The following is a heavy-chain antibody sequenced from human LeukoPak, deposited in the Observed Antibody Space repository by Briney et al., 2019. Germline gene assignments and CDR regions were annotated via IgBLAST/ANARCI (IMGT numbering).Heavy chain of an antibody. D-gene: IGHD3-10*01. V-gene: IGHV3-15*01. Sequence: ETLSLTCSVSGGSISSHYWSWIRQPPGKGLEWVGRIKSKTDGGTTDYAAPVKGRFTISRDDSKNTLYLQMNSLKTEDTAVYYCLRDWYGSGSYWQIRESYFDYWGQGTLVTVSS. CDR3: LRDWYGSGSYWQIRESYFDY. J-gene: IGHJ4*02. CDR1: GGSISSHY. CDR2: IKSKTDGGTT.